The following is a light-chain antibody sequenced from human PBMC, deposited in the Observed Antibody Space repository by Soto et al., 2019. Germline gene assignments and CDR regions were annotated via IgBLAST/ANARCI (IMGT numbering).Light chain of an antibody. Sequence: QSVLTQPASVSGSPGQSITISCTGTSSDVGSYNLVSWYQQHPKKAPKLMIYEGSKRPSGVSNRFSGSKSGNTASLTISGLQAEDEADYYCCSYAGSSTSYVFGTGTQLTVL. CDR2: EGS. CDR1: SSDVGSYNL. J-gene: IGLJ1*01. CDR3: CSYAGSSTSYV. V-gene: IGLV2-23*01.